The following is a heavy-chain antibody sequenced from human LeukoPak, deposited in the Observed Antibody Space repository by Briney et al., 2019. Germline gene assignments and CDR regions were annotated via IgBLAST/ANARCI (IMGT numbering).Heavy chain of an antibody. D-gene: IGHD3-22*01. V-gene: IGHV4-39*07. Sequence: SETLSLTCTVSGGSISSSSYYWGWIRQPPGKGLEWIGSIYYSGSTYYNPSLKSRVTTSVDTSKNQFSLKLSSVTAADTAVYYCARVIEPLPDFWGQGTLVTVSS. J-gene: IGHJ4*02. CDR2: IYYSGST. CDR3: ARVIEPLPDF. CDR1: GGSISSSSYY.